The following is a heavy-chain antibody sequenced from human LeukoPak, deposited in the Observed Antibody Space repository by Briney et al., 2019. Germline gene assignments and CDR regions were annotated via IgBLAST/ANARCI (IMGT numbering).Heavy chain of an antibody. CDR1: GFTFSSYA. V-gene: IGHV3-30*04. Sequence: GGSLRLSCAASGFTFSSYAMHWVRQAPGKGLEWVAVISYDGSNKYYADSVKGRFTISRDNSKNTLYLQMNSLRAEDTAVYYCARETSQKGAHYMDVWGKGTTVTISS. CDR3: ARETSQKGAHYMDV. J-gene: IGHJ6*03. CDR2: ISYDGSNK. D-gene: IGHD3-16*01.